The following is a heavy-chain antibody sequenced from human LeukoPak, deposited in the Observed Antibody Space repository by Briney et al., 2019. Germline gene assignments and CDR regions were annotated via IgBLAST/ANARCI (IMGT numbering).Heavy chain of an antibody. V-gene: IGHV3-74*01. D-gene: IGHD2-15*01. J-gene: IGHJ4*02. Sequence: GGSLRLSCAASGFTFSSYWMHWVRQAPGKGLVWVSGINNDGSSTKYADSVQGRFTISRDNSKSTLCLQMNSLRAEDTAVYYCAKQLGYCSDGSCYFPYWGQGTLVTVSS. CDR2: INNDGSST. CDR1: GFTFSSYW. CDR3: AKQLGYCSDGSCYFPY.